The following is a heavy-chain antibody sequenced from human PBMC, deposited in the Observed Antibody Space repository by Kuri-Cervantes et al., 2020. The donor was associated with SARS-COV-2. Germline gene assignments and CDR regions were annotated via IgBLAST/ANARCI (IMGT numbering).Heavy chain of an antibody. D-gene: IGHD6-19*01. V-gene: IGHV3-21*01. Sequence: GESLKISCAASGFTFSSYSMNWVRQAPGKGLEWVSSISSSSSYIYYADSVKGRFTISRDNAKNSLYLQMNSLRAEDTAVYYCARGSSGWFPYYYFDYWGQGTLVTVSS. CDR2: ISSSSSYI. J-gene: IGHJ4*02. CDR3: ARGSSGWFPYYYFDY. CDR1: GFTFSSYS.